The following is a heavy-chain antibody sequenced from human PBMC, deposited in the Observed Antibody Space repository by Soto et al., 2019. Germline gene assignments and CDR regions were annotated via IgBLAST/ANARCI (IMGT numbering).Heavy chain of an antibody. CDR3: AREKRDNWNQRLLDY. D-gene: IGHD1-20*01. CDR2: INHSGST. Sequence: PSETLSLTCTVSGGSISSSSYYWSWIRQPPGKGLEWIGEINHSGSTNYNPSLKSRVTISVDTSKNQFSLNLSSVTAADTAVYYCAREKRDNWNQRLLDYWGQGTLVTVSS. V-gene: IGHV4-39*07. CDR1: GGSISSSSYY. J-gene: IGHJ4*02.